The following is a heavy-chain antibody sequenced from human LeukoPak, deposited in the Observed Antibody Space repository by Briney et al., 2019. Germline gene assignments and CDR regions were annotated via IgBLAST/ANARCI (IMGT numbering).Heavy chain of an antibody. CDR1: EFIFSSYA. CDR2: ISYDGSNK. D-gene: IGHD6-6*01. V-gene: IGHV3-30-3*01. Sequence: GGSLRLSCVASEFIFSSYAMHWVRQAPGKGLEWVAVISYDGSNKYYADSVKGRFTISRDNSKNTLYLQMNSLRAEDTAMYYCARSSSSSLDYWGQGTLVTVSS. CDR3: ARSSSSSLDY. J-gene: IGHJ4*02.